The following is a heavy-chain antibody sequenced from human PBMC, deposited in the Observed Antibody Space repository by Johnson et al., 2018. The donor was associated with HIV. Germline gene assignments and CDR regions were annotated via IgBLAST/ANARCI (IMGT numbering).Heavy chain of an antibody. J-gene: IGHJ3*02. CDR3: AKDLEGHDVFDI. D-gene: IGHD3-3*01. Sequence: QVQLVESGGGVVQPGRSLRLSCAASGFTYSTYGMYWVRQAPGKGLEWVALIRYDGYYTKYADSVKGRFTISRDNSKNMLFLQISSLRAEDTAVYYCAKDLEGHDVFDIWGQGTAVTVSS. V-gene: IGHV3-33*06. CDR2: IRYDGYYT. CDR1: GFTYSTYG.